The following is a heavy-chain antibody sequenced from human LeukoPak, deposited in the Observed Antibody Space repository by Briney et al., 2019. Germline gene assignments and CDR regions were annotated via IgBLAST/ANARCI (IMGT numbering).Heavy chain of an antibody. D-gene: IGHD3-16*02. Sequence: HPGGSLRLSCAASGFTFSSYWMSWVRQAPGKGLDWVANIKQDGSEKYYVDSVKGRLTISRDNAKNLLYLQMSSLRAEDTAVYYCARDTVAFGGLIAINDYWGQGTLVTVSS. CDR2: IKQDGSEK. CDR1: GFTFSSYW. CDR3: ARDTVAFGGLIAINDY. J-gene: IGHJ4*02. V-gene: IGHV3-7*01.